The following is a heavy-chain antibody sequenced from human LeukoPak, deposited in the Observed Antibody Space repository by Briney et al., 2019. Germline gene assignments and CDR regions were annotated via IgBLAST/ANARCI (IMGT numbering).Heavy chain of an antibody. CDR3: ARIPSGDVDTAMVMYYHYGMDV. CDR1: GGTFGSHT. V-gene: IGHV1-69*02. J-gene: IGHJ6*02. CDR2: IIPLFGIV. Sequence: SVKVSCKASGGTFGSHTISWVRQAPEQGLEWMGRIIPLFGIVNYAQKFQDRVTITADKSTSTAYMEVSSLRSEGTAVYYCARIPSGDVDTAMVMYYHYGMDVWGQGTTVTVSS. D-gene: IGHD5-18*01.